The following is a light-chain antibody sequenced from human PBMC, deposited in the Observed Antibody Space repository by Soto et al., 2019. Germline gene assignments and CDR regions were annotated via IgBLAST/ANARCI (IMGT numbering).Light chain of an antibody. Sequence: QSVLTQPASVSGSPGQSITISCTGTSGDVGGYNYVSWYQQHPGEAPKLVIYDVSNRPSGISNRFSGSKSGNTASLTISGLQAEDEADYYCSSYTSSSTPYVFGTGTKLTVL. J-gene: IGLJ1*01. CDR2: DVS. V-gene: IGLV2-14*03. CDR1: SGDVGGYNY. CDR3: SSYTSSSTPYV.